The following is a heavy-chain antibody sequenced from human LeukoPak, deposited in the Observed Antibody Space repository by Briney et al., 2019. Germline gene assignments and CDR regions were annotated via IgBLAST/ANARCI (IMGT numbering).Heavy chain of an antibody. CDR3: ARRVTTFLS. CDR1: GFDLSPYT. Sequence: KPGGSLRLSCSASGFDLSPYTMNWVRQAPGKGLEWVASISSTGTYMYYGDSLKGRFTIFRDNAKNTLYLQLDSLRAEDTATYYCARRVTTFLSWGQGTLVIVSS. D-gene: IGHD4-17*01. CDR2: ISSTGTYM. V-gene: IGHV3-21*01. J-gene: IGHJ4*02.